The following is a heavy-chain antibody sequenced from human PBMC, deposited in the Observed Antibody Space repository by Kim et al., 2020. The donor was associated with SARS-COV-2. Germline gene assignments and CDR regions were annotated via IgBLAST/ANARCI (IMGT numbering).Heavy chain of an antibody. D-gene: IGHD3-9*01. Sequence: SETLSLTCTVSGGSISSSSYYWGWIRQPPGKGLEWIGSIYYSGSTYYNPSLKSRVTISVDTSKNQFSLKLSSVTAADTAVYYCARHLRYVDWVSTFDSWG. CDR1: GGSISSSSYY. J-gene: IGHJ5*01. V-gene: IGHV4-39*01. CDR2: IYYSGST. CDR3: ARHLRYVDWVSTFDS.